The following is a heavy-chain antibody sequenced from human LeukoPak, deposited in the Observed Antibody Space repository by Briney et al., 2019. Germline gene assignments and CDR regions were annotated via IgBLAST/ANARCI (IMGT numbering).Heavy chain of an antibody. CDR2: IYTSGST. J-gene: IGHJ4*02. D-gene: IGHD6-6*01. Sequence: SETLSLTCAVSGASITSFHWTWFRQPAGRGLEWIGLIYTSGSTLYNPSLQSRVAMSVDVTKNQLSLKLSYVTAADAATYYCARKDGDYWGQGTLVTVSS. V-gene: IGHV4-4*07. CDR3: ARKDGDY. CDR1: GASITSFH.